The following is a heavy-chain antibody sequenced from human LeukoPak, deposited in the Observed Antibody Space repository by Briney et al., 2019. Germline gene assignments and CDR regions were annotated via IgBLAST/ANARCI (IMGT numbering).Heavy chain of an antibody. CDR3: AKGASGYYDSSGYDPYYFDY. V-gene: IGHV3-23*01. CDR2: ISGSGGST. Sequence: GGSLRLSCAASGFTFSSYAMSWVRQAPGKGLEWVSAISGSGGSTYYADSVKGRFTISRDNAKNSLYLQMNSLRTEDTALYYCAKGASGYYDSSGYDPYYFDYWGQGTLVTVSS. D-gene: IGHD3-22*01. CDR1: GFTFSSYA. J-gene: IGHJ4*02.